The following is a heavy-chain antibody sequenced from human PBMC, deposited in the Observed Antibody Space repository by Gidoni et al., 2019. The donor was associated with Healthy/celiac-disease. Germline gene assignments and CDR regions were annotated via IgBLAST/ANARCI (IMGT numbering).Heavy chain of an antibody. CDR1: GYSISSGYY. V-gene: IGHV4-38-2*01. CDR2: IYHSGST. J-gene: IGHJ4*02. Sequence: QVQLQESGPGLVKPSETLSLTCAVSGYSISSGYYWGWIRQPPGKGLEWIGSIYHSGSTYYNPSLKSRVTISVDTSKNQFSLKLSSVTAADTAVYYCARLPGIAAAGDDYWGQGTLVTVSS. D-gene: IGHD6-13*01. CDR3: ARLPGIAAAGDDY.